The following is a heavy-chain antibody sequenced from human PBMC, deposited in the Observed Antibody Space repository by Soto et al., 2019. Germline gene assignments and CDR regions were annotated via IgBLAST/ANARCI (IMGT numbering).Heavy chain of an antibody. J-gene: IGHJ4*02. CDR2: ISGSGGST. V-gene: IGHV3-23*01. D-gene: IGHD2-15*01. CDR1: GFTFSSYA. Sequence: EVQLLESGGGLVQPGGSLRLSCAASGFTFSSYAMSWVRQAPGKGLEWVSAISGSGGSTYYADSVKGRFTISRDNSKNTLYLQMNSLRAEDMAVYYCAKVSLAVVVVAALDYWGQGTLVTVSS. CDR3: AKVSLAVVVVAALDY.